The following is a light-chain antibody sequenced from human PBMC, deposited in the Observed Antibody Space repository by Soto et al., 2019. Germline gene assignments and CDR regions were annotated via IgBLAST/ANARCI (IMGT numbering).Light chain of an antibody. Sequence: DIQMTQSPSSVSASVGDRVTITCRASRGISGWLAWYQQKPGKAPKLLIYAASTLESGVPSRFSGGRSGTDFTLTINNLQPEDFATYYCQQATISQLTFGGGTKVEIK. CDR2: AAS. CDR1: RGISGW. V-gene: IGKV1-12*01. CDR3: QQATISQLT. J-gene: IGKJ4*01.